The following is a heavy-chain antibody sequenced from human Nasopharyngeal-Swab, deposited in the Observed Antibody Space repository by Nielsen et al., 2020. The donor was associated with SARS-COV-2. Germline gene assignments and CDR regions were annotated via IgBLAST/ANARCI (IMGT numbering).Heavy chain of an antibody. J-gene: IGHJ4*02. D-gene: IGHD2-15*01. CDR2: INSDGSII. V-gene: IGHV3-74*01. CDR3: VCGETTPSDY. Sequence: GRQAAGKGLVWVSRINSDGSIIDYADSVKGRFTISRDNARNTLNLQMNSLRAEDTALYYCVCGETTPSDYWGQGTLVTVSS.